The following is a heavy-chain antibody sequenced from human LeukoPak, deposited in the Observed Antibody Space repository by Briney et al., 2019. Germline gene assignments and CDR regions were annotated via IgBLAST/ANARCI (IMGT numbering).Heavy chain of an antibody. V-gene: IGHV4-39*01. D-gene: IGHD4-17*01. J-gene: IGHJ4*02. CDR2: IYYSGST. Sequence: PSETLSLTCTVSGGSISSSSYYWGWIHQPPGKGLEWIGSIYYSGSTYYNPSLKSRVTISVDTSKNQFSLNLGSVTAADTAVYYCASPTTMTTAIGYWGQGTLVTVSS. CDR3: ASPTTMTTAIGY. CDR1: GGSISSSSYY.